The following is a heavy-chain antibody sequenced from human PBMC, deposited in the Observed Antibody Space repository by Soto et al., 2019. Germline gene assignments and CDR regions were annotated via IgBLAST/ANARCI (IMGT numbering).Heavy chain of an antibody. CDR1: GFTFSSYA. CDR3: AKDKTATVTNLIFDY. V-gene: IGHV3-23*01. Sequence: GGSLRLSCAASGFTFSSYAMSWVRQAPGKGLEWVSAISGSGGSTYYADSVKGRFTISRDNSKNPLYLQMNSLRAEDTAVYYCAKDKTATVTNLIFDYWGQGTLVTVSS. J-gene: IGHJ4*02. D-gene: IGHD4-17*01. CDR2: ISGSGGST.